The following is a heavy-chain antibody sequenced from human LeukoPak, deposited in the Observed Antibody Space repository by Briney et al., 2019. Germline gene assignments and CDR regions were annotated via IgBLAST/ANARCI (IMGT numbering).Heavy chain of an antibody. D-gene: IGHD3-16*01. CDR3: ARTSHESVLYWSDP. CDR2: IKQDGSEK. V-gene: IGHV3-7*05. J-gene: IGHJ5*02. CDR1: GFTFSSYW. Sequence: GGSLRLSCAASGFTFSSYWMSWVRQAPGKGLEWVANIKQDGSEKYYVDSVKGRFTISRDNAKNSLYLQMNSLRAEDTAVYYCARTSHESVLYWSDPWGQGTLVNVSS.